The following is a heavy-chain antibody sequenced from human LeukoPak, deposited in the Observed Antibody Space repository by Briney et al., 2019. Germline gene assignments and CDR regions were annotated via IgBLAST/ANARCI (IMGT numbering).Heavy chain of an antibody. V-gene: IGHV1-8*01. CDR2: VNPNSGNT. CDR1: GYTFTSYD. Sequence: ASVKVSCKASGYTFTSYDINWVRQATGQGLAWMGWVNPNSGNTGYAQKFQGRVTMTRNTSISTAYMELSSLRSEDTAVYYCATGARVVVPAATYYYYYGMDVWGQGTTVTVSS. D-gene: IGHD2-2*01. J-gene: IGHJ6*02. CDR3: ATGARVVVPAATYYYYYGMDV.